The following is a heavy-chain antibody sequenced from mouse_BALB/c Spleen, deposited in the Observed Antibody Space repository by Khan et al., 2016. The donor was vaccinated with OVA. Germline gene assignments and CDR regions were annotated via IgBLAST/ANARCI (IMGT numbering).Heavy chain of an antibody. CDR1: GFSLTNYG. Sequence: QVQLKESGPGLVAPSQSLSITCTVSGFSLTNYGVHWVRQPPREGVEWLGVIWAGGSTNYNSALMSRLSISKDNSKSQVFLKMNSLQTNDTAMYYCARPYYGSAWFAYWGQGTLVTVSA. J-gene: IGHJ3*01. CDR2: IWAGGST. CDR3: ARPYYGSAWFAY. V-gene: IGHV2-9*02. D-gene: IGHD1-1*01.